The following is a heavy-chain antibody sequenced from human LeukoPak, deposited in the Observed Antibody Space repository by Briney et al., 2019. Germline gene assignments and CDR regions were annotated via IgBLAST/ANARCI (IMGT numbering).Heavy chain of an antibody. D-gene: IGHD3-22*01. Sequence: GGSLRLSCAASEFTVSSNYMSWVRQAPGKGLEWVSVIYSGGSTYYADSVKGRFTISRDNSKNTLYLRMNSLRAEDTAVYYCASTPDFYDSSGYFYWGQGTLVTVSP. CDR1: EFTVSSNY. CDR3: ASTPDFYDSSGYFY. V-gene: IGHV3-53*01. CDR2: IYSGGST. J-gene: IGHJ4*02.